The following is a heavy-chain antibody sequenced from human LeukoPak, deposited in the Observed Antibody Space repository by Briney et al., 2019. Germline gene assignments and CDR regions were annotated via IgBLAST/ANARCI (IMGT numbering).Heavy chain of an antibody. CDR2: ISGSGGST. J-gene: IGHJ4*02. V-gene: IGHV3-23*01. D-gene: IGHD5-18*01. Sequence: GGTLRLSCAASGFTFSSYGMSWVRQAPGKGLEWVSAISGSGGSTYYADSVKGRFTISRDNSKNTLYLQMNSLRAEDTAVYYCAKERYSYGQLDYWGQGTLVTVSS. CDR1: GFTFSSYG. CDR3: AKERYSYGQLDY.